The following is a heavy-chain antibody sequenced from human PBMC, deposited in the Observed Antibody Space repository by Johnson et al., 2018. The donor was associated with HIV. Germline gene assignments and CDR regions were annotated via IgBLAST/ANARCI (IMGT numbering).Heavy chain of an antibody. V-gene: IGHV3-20*04. CDR1: GFTFDDYG. Sequence: EVQLVESGGGVVRPGGSLRLSCAASGFTFDDYGMNWVRQAPGKGLEWVSGINWNGGSTGYGDSVKGRFTISRDNAKNTLFLQMNSLRADDTAVYYCAKVAVATAAGGVGLNIWGPGTMVTVSS. CDR3: AKVAVATAAGGVGLNI. D-gene: IGHD6-13*01. J-gene: IGHJ3*02. CDR2: INWNGGST.